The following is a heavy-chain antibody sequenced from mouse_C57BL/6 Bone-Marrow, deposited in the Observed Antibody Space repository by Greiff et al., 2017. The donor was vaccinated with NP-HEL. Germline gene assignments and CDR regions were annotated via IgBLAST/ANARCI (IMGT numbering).Heavy chain of an antibody. J-gene: IGHJ2*01. CDR2: ISSGSSTI. Sequence: EVKLQESGGGLVKPGGSLKLSCAASGFTFSDYGMHWVRQAPEKGLEWVAYISSGSSTIYYADTVKGRFTISRDNAKNTLFLQMTSLRSEDTAMYYCARWAGYFDYWGQGTTLTVSS. V-gene: IGHV5-17*01. D-gene: IGHD3-3*01. CDR3: ARWAGYFDY. CDR1: GFTFSDYG.